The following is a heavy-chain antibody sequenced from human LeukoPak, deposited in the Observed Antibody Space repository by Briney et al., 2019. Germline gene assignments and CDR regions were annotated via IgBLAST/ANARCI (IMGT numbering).Heavy chain of an antibody. V-gene: IGHV3-11*01. CDR2: ICCSCSTI. CDR3: ARGVGYYAAYYYYYGMDV. Sequence: VGALRLSGAGSGFTFRDYYMSWLRPGPGNGLEGVSFICCSCSTIYSADPVKGRFTISRDNAKNSLYLQMNSLRAEDTAVYYCARGVGYYAAYYYYYGMDVWGQGTTVTVSS. D-gene: IGHD2/OR15-2a*01. CDR1: GFTFRDYY. J-gene: IGHJ6*02.